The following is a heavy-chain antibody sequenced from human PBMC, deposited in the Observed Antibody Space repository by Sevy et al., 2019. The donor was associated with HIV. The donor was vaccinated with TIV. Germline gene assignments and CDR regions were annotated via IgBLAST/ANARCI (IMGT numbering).Heavy chain of an antibody. CDR3: ATLDFWGDYPFYGVDV. CDR2: FDPEDGET. D-gene: IGHD3-3*01. V-gene: IGHV1-24*01. J-gene: IGHJ6*02. Sequence: ASVKVSCKVSGYTLSKLPMHWVRQAPGKGLEWMGGFDPEDGETIYAQKFQGRVIMTEDTSSDTAYMELSSLRSEDTAVYYCATLDFWGDYPFYGVDVWGQGTTVTVS. CDR1: GYTLSKLP.